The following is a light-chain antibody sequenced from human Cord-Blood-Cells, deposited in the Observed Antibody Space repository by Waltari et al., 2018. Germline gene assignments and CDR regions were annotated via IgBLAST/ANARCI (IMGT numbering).Light chain of an antibody. CDR3: QQRSNWPWT. J-gene: IGKJ1*01. V-gene: IGKV3-11*01. CDR2: DAS. Sequence: DIVLTQSPATLSLSPGERATLSCRASQSVSSYLAWYQQKPGQAPRLLIYDASNRATGIPARWSGSGCGTDFTLTISSLEPEDFAVYYCQQRSNWPWTFGQGTKVEIK. CDR1: QSVSSY.